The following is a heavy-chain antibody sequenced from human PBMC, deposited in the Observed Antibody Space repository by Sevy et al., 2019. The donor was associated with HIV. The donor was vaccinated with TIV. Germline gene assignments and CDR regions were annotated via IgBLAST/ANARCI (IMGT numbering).Heavy chain of an antibody. CDR1: GFTFSSYG. J-gene: IGHJ6*02. V-gene: IGHV3-30*02. Sequence: GGSLRLSCAASGFTFSSYGMHWVRQAPGKGLEWVAFIRYDGSNKYYADSVKGRFTISRDNSKNTLYLQMNSLRAEDTAVYYCAKDRPDTYYYYGMDAWGQWTTVTVSS. CDR2: IRYDGSNK. D-gene: IGHD3-9*01. CDR3: AKDRPDTYYYYGMDA.